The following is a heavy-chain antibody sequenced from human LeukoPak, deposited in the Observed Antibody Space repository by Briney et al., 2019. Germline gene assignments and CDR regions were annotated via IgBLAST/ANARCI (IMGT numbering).Heavy chain of an antibody. CDR1: GFTFSDYY. D-gene: IGHD6-6*01. Sequence: GGSLRLSCAASGFTFSDYYMSWIRQAPGKGLEWVSYISSSGSTIYYAGSVKGRFTISRDNAKNSLYLQMNSLRAEDTAVYYCARDEYSSSWYYYYYMDVWGKGTTVTVSS. V-gene: IGHV3-11*04. J-gene: IGHJ6*03. CDR2: ISSSGSTI. CDR3: ARDEYSSSWYYYYYMDV.